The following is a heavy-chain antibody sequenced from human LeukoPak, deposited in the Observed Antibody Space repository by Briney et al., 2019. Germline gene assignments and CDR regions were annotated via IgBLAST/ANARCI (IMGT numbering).Heavy chain of an antibody. D-gene: IGHD5-18*01. CDR3: AAMDTSQMTKFKGIDY. J-gene: IGHJ4*02. CDR2: ISYDGGNK. Sequence: GRSLRLSCAASGFSICGRALHWVRQAPGKGLEWVAVISYDGGNKHYSDSVKGRFTVSRDNSKNTLYLQMQSLRPEDTAVYYCAAMDTSQMTKFKGIDYWGQGTLVTVSS. V-gene: IGHV3-30*04. CDR1: GFSICGRA.